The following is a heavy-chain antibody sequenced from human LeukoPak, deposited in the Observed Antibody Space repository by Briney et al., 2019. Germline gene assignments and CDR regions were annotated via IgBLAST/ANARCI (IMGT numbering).Heavy chain of an antibody. Sequence: GGSLRLSCAASGFTFSSYGMHRVRQAPGKGLEWVAVIWYDGSNKYYADSVKGRFTISRDNSKNTLYLQMNSLRAEDTAVYYCARAYSSSWYTHGLYGMDVWGQGTTVTVSS. J-gene: IGHJ6*02. V-gene: IGHV3-33*01. D-gene: IGHD6-13*01. CDR1: GFTFSSYG. CDR2: IWYDGSNK. CDR3: ARAYSSSWYTHGLYGMDV.